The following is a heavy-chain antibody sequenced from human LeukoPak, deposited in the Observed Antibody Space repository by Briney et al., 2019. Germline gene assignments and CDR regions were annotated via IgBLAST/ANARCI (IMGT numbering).Heavy chain of an antibody. V-gene: IGHV1-8*01. CDR1: GYTFTSYD. CDR3: VRIRSKGGSWYERPHYYFDY. Sequence: GASVKVSCKASGYTFTSYDINWVRQATGQGLEWMGRMNPNSGNTGYAQKFQGRVTMTRNTSIRTAYMELSSLRSEDTAVYYCVRIRSKGGSWYERPHYYFDYWGQGNLVIVS. D-gene: IGHD6-13*01. J-gene: IGHJ4*02. CDR2: MNPNSGNT.